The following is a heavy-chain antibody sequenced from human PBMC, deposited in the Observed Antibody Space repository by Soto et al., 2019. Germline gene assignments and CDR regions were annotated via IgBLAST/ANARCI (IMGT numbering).Heavy chain of an antibody. CDR1: GGSFSGYY. D-gene: IGHD3-3*01. V-gene: IGHV4-34*01. J-gene: IGHJ6*03. CDR2: INHSGST. Sequence: PSETLSLTCAVYGGSFSGYYWSWIRQPPGKGLEWIGEINHSGSTNYNPSLKSRVTISVDTSKNQFSLKLSSVTAADTAVYYCARTPSYDFWSGYYGYYYYMDFWGKGTTVTVSS. CDR3: ARTPSYDFWSGYYGYYYYMDF.